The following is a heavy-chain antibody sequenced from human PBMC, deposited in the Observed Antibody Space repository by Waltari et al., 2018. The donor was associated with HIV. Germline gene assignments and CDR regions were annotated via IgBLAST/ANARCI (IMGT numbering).Heavy chain of an antibody. CDR2: GCMNSEN. Sequence: EVQLVESGGHLTQAGGSLRLSCAVSGSPVSDNYMSWVGRAPGRGLEGGAVGCMNSENYYPELGRGRITTFSDNSNNTLFIQMNRLSAEDTVYYYCARMRRYYGAERSRYFYFGMDVWGQGTTVTVYS. V-gene: IGHV3-53*01. CDR3: ARMRRYYGAERSRYFYFGMDV. CDR1: GSPVSDNY. J-gene: IGHJ6*02. D-gene: IGHD3-10*01.